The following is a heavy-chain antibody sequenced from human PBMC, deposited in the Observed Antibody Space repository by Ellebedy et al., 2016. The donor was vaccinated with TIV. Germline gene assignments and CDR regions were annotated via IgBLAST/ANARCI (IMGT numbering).Heavy chain of an antibody. CDR3: ARGPYSSGWYTVGAFDI. CDR1: GYTFTGYY. Sequence: ASVKVSCKASGYTFTGYYMHWVRQAPGQGLEWMGRIIPILGIANYAQKLQGRVTMTRDTSTSTVYMELSSLRSEDTAVYYCARGPYSSGWYTVGAFDIWGQGTMVTVSS. V-gene: IGHV1-46*04. J-gene: IGHJ3*02. CDR2: IIPILGIA. D-gene: IGHD6-19*01.